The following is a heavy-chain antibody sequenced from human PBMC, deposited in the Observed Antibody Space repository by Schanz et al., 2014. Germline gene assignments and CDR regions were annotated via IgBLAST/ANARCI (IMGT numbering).Heavy chain of an antibody. Sequence: QVHLVESGGGVVQPGRSLRLSCAGSGFSFSDYGMHWVRQAPGRGLEWVAVISYHGSERYYADSVKGRFTISRDNSKNTLYLQMNSLRPEDTAVYYCAKEDRNHNSDYVYWGQGTLVTVSS. V-gene: IGHV3-30*18. CDR1: GFSFSDYG. D-gene: IGHD3-22*01. J-gene: IGHJ4*02. CDR2: ISYHGSER. CDR3: AKEDRNHNSDYVY.